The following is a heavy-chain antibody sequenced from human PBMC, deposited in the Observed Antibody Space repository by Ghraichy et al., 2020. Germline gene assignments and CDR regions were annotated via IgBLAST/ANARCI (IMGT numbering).Heavy chain of an antibody. Sequence: ASVKVSCKASGYTFTTYAMHWVRQAPGQRLEYMGWINAGTGNTKYSQKFQGRVTINSDTSARTAYMELSSLTSEDTAIYYCARWAYSSGADYWGQGTLVTVSS. CDR1: GYTFTTYA. CDR2: INAGTGNT. D-gene: IGHD6-19*01. CDR3: ARWAYSSGADY. V-gene: IGHV1-3*01. J-gene: IGHJ4*02.